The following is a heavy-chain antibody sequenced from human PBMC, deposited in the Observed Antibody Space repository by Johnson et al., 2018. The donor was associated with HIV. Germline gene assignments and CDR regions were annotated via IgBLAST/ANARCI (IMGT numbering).Heavy chain of an antibody. J-gene: IGHJ3*02. CDR2: IFSVGNT. CDR1: GITVSSNY. D-gene: IGHD3/OR15-3a*01. Sequence: EQLVESGGGLIQPGGSLRLSCAASGITVSSNYMSWVRQTPGKGLEWVSVIFSVGNTYYADSVKGRFTISRDNSNNMVYLQMDSLRPEDTAVYYCARDGRDLFTRGAFDIWGQGTVVTVSS. CDR3: ARDGRDLFTRGAFDI. V-gene: IGHV3-66*03.